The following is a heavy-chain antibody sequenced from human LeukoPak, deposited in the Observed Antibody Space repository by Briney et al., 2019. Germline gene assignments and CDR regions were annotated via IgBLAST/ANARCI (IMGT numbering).Heavy chain of an antibody. CDR2: IYPGDSDT. CDR1: GYSFTSYW. J-gene: IGHJ4*02. V-gene: IGHV5-51*01. CDR3: AKLLGSYGTFDY. D-gene: IGHD1-26*01. Sequence: GESLKISCQGSGYSFTSYWIGWVRQMPGEGLECMGIIYPGDSDTRYSPSLQGQVTISADKSITTAYLQWSSLKASDTAMYYCAKLLGSYGTFDYWGQGTLVTVSS.